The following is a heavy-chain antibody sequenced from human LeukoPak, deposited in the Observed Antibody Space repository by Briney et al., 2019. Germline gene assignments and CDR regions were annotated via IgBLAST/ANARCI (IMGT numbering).Heavy chain of an antibody. Sequence: GGSLRLSCAASGFTFSSYAMSWVRQAPGKGLEWVSAISGSGGSTYYADSVKGRFTISRDNSKNTLYLQMNSLRAEDTAVYYCAKGLDITMIVVVILPCSDYWGQGTLVTVSS. V-gene: IGHV3-23*01. CDR1: GFTFSSYA. J-gene: IGHJ4*02. CDR3: AKGLDITMIVVVILPCSDY. CDR2: ISGSGGST. D-gene: IGHD3-22*01.